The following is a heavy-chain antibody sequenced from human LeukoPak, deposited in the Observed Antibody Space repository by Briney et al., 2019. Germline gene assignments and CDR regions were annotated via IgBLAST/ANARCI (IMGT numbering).Heavy chain of an antibody. J-gene: IGHJ4*02. V-gene: IGHV1-69*04. CDR1: GGTFSSYA. Sequence: GSSVTVSCKASGGTFSSYAISWVRQAPGQGLEWMGRIIPILGIANYAQKFQGRVTITADKSTSTAYMELSSLRSEDTAVYYCASPTYYYDSSGYYYVYWGQGTLVTVSS. CDR2: IIPILGIA. CDR3: ASPTYYYDSSGYYYVY. D-gene: IGHD3-22*01.